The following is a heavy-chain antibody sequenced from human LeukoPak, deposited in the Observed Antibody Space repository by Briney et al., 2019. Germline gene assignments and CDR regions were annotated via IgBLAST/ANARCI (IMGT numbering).Heavy chain of an antibody. Sequence: GGSLRLSCAASGFTFTNYAMNWVRQAPGKGLEWVSSISGSGAITYYADSVKGRFTISRDNSKNTLFLQMNSLRAEDTAVYYCAIPRTDIGYFEYFQHWGQGTLVTVSS. D-gene: IGHD5-18*01. CDR1: GFTFTNYA. J-gene: IGHJ1*01. CDR2: ISGSGAIT. V-gene: IGHV3-23*01. CDR3: AIPRTDIGYFEYFQH.